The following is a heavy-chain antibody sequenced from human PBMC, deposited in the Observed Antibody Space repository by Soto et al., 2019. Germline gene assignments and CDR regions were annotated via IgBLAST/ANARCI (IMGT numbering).Heavy chain of an antibody. CDR1: GYSFTSYW. CDR2: IYPGDSDT. V-gene: IGHV5-51*01. CDR3: ARAGLGELSLYYYYYGMDV. J-gene: IGHJ6*02. D-gene: IGHD3-16*02. Sequence: GESLKISCKGSGYSFTSYWIGWVRQMPGKGLEWMGIIYPGDSDTRYSPSFQGQVTISADKSISTAYLQWSSLKASDTAMYYCARAGLGELSLYYYYYGMDVWGQGTTVTVSS.